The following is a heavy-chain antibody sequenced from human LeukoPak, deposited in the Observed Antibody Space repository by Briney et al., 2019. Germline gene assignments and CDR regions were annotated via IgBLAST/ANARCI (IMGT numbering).Heavy chain of an antibody. D-gene: IGHD3-10*01. CDR3: ATDLGLTMIRGVIVH. V-gene: IGHV3-15*01. J-gene: IGHJ4*02. Sequence: GVSHRLSCAASGFNFNNAWITWVRQAPGKGLEWVGRIKSKGDGETTDYGAPVKGRFTMSRDDSKATVYLQMNLLQAEDTALYYCATDLGLTMIRGVIVHWGQGALVIVSS. CDR2: IKSKGDGETT. CDR1: GFNFNNAW.